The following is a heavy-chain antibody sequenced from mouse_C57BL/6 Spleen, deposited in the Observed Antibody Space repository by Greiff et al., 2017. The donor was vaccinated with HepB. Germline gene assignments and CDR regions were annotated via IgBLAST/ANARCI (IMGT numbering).Heavy chain of an antibody. J-gene: IGHJ3*01. D-gene: IGHD4-1*01. CDR2: IYPRSGNT. V-gene: IGHV1-81*01. CDR1: GYTFTSYG. Sequence: QVHVKQSGAELARPGASVKLSCKASGYTFTSYGISWVKQRTGQGLEWIGEIYPRSGNTYYNEKFKGKATLTADKSSSTAYMELRSLTSEDSAVYFCARCLTGRGFAYWGQGTLVTVSA. CDR3: ARCLTGRGFAY.